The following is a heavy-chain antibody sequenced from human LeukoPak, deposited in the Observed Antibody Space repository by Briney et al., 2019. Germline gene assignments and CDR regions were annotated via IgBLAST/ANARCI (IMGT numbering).Heavy chain of an antibody. CDR3: AKGGSYTIDY. CDR2: ISYDGSNK. Sequence: GGSLRLSCAASGFTFSSYAMHWVRQAPGKGLEWVAVISYDGSNKYYADSVKGRFTISRDNAKNTLHLQMNSLTVEDTAVYYCAKGGSYTIDYWGQGILVSVSS. V-gene: IGHV3-30-3*01. D-gene: IGHD1-26*01. CDR1: GFTFSSYA. J-gene: IGHJ4*02.